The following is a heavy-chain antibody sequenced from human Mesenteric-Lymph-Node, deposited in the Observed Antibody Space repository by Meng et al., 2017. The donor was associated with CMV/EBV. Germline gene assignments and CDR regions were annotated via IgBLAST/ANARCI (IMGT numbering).Heavy chain of an antibody. CDR1: GFTFSDSN. J-gene: IGHJ4*02. V-gene: IGHV3-21*01. D-gene: IGHD2-15*01. CDR3: ARGSCSGGSCYLDY. CDR2: ISSSSSYI. Sequence: GESLKISCVASGFTFSDSNVNWVRQAPGKGLEWVSSISSSSSYIYYADSVKGRFTISRDNAKNSLYLQMNSLRGEDTALYYCARGSCSGGSCYLDYWGQGTLVTVSS.